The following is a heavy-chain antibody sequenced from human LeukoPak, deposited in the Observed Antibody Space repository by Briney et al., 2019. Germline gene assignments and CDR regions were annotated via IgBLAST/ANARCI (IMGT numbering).Heavy chain of an antibody. V-gene: IGHV3-23*01. CDR1: GFTFSSSA. D-gene: IGHD6-19*01. CDR2: ISGSDGST. CDR3: ARDYWVAVAGINNWFDP. Sequence: GGSLRLSCAASGFTFSSSAMSWVRLAPGKGLEWVSGISGSDGSTYYADSVKGRFTISRDNSKNTLFLQMNSLRSDDTAVYYCARDYWVAVAGINNWFDPWGQGTLVTVSS. J-gene: IGHJ5*02.